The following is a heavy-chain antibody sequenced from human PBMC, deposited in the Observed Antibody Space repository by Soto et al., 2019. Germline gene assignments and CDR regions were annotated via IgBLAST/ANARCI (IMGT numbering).Heavy chain of an antibody. V-gene: IGHV1-8*01. D-gene: IGHD6-25*01. CDR3: ARRKERSGPYYLDL. Sequence: ASVKVSCKASGFTFITYDFSWVRQAVGQGLEWMGWMNPNNGNAGFAQKFRGRINMTRNTSISTAYLELSSLRSDDSAVYFCARRKERSGPYYLDLWGQGTQVTAPQ. CDR1: GFTFITYD. J-gene: IGHJ4*02. CDR2: MNPNNGNA.